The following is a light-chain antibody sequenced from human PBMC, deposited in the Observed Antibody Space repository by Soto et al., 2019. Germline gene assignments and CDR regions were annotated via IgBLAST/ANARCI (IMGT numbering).Light chain of an antibody. Sequence: DLQMTQSPSSLSASVGDRVTITCQASQDISNYLNWYQQKPGKAPKLLIYDASNLETGVPSRFSGSGSGTAFTFTISSLQPEDIATYYCPQYDNLPLTFGGGTKVEIK. V-gene: IGKV1-33*01. CDR1: QDISNY. J-gene: IGKJ4*01. CDR3: PQYDNLPLT. CDR2: DAS.